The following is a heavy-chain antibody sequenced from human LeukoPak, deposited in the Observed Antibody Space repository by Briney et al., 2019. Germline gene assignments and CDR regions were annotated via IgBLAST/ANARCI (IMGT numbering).Heavy chain of an antibody. CDR2: INAGNGNT. CDR3: ARDGIAYCGGDCYSDAFDI. Sequence: ASVKVSRKASGYTFTSYAMHWVRQAPGQRLEWMGWINAGNGNTKYSQKFQGRVTITRDTSASTAYMELSSLRSEDTAVYYCARDGIAYCGGDCYSDAFDIWGQGTMVTVSS. V-gene: IGHV1-3*01. J-gene: IGHJ3*02. D-gene: IGHD2-21*02. CDR1: GYTFTSYA.